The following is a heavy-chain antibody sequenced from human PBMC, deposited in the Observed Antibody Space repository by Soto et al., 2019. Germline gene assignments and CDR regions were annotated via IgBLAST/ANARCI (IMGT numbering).Heavy chain of an antibody. CDR2: IYYSGST. V-gene: IGHV4-59*08. CDR3: ARHGVVVVGKSYYYGMDV. D-gene: IGHD2-15*01. Sequence: SETLSLTCTVSGGSISSYYWSWIRQPPGKGLEWIGYIYYSGSTNYNPSLKSRVTISVDTSKNQFSLKLSSVTAADTAVYYCARHGVVVVGKSYYYGMDVWGQGTTVTVSS. J-gene: IGHJ6*01. CDR1: GGSISSYY.